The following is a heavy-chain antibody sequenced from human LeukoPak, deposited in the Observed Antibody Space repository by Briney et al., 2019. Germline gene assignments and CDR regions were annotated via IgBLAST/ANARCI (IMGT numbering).Heavy chain of an antibody. Sequence: GGSLRLSCAASGFTFSSYSMNWVRQAPGKWLECVSSISSSSSYIYYADSVKGRFTISRDNAKNSLYLQMNSLRAEDTAVYYCARDEMEPYYYYYGMDVWGQGTTVTVSS. CDR1: GFTFSSYS. CDR2: ISSSSSYI. D-gene: IGHD5-24*01. CDR3: ARDEMEPYYYYYGMDV. J-gene: IGHJ6*02. V-gene: IGHV3-21*01.